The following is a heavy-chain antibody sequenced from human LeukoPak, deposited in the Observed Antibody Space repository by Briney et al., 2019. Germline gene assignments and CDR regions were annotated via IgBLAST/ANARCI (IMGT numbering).Heavy chain of an antibody. V-gene: IGHV3-23*01. CDR2: ISDSGGST. D-gene: IGHD4-23*01. CDR1: GFTFSNSA. Sequence: PGGSLRLSCAASGFTFSNSAMSWVRQAPGRGLEWVSAISDSGGSTYYAVSVRGRFTISRDNSKNTLYLQMYSLRAEDTAVYYCARGIFYGGRNQYIWFDLWGQGTLVTVSS. CDR3: ARGIFYGGRNQYIWFDL. J-gene: IGHJ5*02.